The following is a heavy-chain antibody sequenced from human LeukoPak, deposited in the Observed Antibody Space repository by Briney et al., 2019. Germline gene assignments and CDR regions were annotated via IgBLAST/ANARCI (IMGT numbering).Heavy chain of an antibody. J-gene: IGHJ4*02. Sequence: GGSLRLSCAASGFTFDDYAMHWVRQAPGKGLEWVSLISGDGGSTYYADSVKGRFTISRDNSKNSLYLQMNSLRTEDTALYYCAEDKIPGYCTNGVCISSGGFDYWGQGTLVTVSS. V-gene: IGHV3-43*02. D-gene: IGHD2-8*01. CDR3: AEDKIPGYCTNGVCISSGGFDY. CDR1: GFTFDDYA. CDR2: ISGDGGST.